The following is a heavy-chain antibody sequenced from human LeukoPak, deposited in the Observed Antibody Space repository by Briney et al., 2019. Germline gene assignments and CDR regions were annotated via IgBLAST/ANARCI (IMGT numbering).Heavy chain of an antibody. CDR3: ARDSGSYCLSY. J-gene: IGHJ4*02. Sequence: SVKVSCKPSGGTLTSYAISWVRQAPGQGLGWMGRIIPILGTANYAQKFQGRVTIAADKSTSTAYMELSSLRAEDTAVYYCARDSGSYCLSYWGQGTLVTVSS. CDR2: IIPILGTA. D-gene: IGHD1-26*01. CDR1: GGTLTSYA. V-gene: IGHV1-69*04.